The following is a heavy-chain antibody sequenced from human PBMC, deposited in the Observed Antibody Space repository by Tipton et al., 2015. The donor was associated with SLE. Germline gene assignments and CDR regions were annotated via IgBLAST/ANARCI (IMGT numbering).Heavy chain of an antibody. CDR2: IYTSGGT. J-gene: IGHJ5*02. V-gene: IGHV4-61*01. CDR3: ASAPYSSWFDP. CDR1: GGSISSGSYY. Sequence: TLSLTCTVSGGSISSGSYYWSWIRQPPGKGLEWIGYIYTSGGTNYNPSLKSRVTISVDTSKNQFSLKLSSVTAADTAVYYCASAPYSSWFDPWGQGTLVTVSS. D-gene: IGHD2-15*01.